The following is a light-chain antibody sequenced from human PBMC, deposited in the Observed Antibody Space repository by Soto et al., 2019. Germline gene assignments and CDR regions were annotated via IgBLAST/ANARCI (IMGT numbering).Light chain of an antibody. CDR2: DNN. CDR3: GTWDSSLIAEV. J-gene: IGLJ3*02. CDR1: SSNIGNNY. Sequence: SALTQPPSVSASTRQNVTISCSGSSSNIGNNYVSWYQQLPGTAPKLLIQDNNIRPSGIPDRFSGSKSGTSATLGITGLQTGDEADYYCGTWDSSLIAEVFGGGTKVTVL. V-gene: IGLV1-51*01.